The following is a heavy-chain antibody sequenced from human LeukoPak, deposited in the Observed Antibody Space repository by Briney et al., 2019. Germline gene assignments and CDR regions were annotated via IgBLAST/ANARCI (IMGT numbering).Heavy chain of an antibody. CDR3: ARLGETLGYYDSSGSLMYYYYYYMDV. D-gene: IGHD3-22*01. CDR1: GFTFSDYY. V-gene: IGHV3-11*04. Sequence: SGGSLRLSCAASGFTFSDYYMSWIRQAPGKGLEWVSYISSSCSTIYYADSVKGRFTISRDNAKNSLYLQMNSLRAEDTAVYYCARLGETLGYYDSSGSLMYYYYYYMDVWGKGTTVTVSS. J-gene: IGHJ6*03. CDR2: ISSSCSTI.